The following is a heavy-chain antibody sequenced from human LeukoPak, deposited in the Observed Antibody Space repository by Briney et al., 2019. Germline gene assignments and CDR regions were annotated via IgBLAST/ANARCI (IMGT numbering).Heavy chain of an antibody. J-gene: IGHJ4*02. D-gene: IGHD2-2*01. V-gene: IGHV4-34*01. Sequence: SETLSLTCAVYGGSFSGYYWSWIRQPPGKGLEWIGSIYYSGSTYYNPSLKSRVTISVDTSKNQFSLKLSSVTAADTAVYYCARRTYQLPFFDYWGQGTLVTVSS. CDR2: IYYSGST. CDR3: ARRTYQLPFFDY. CDR1: GGSFSGYY.